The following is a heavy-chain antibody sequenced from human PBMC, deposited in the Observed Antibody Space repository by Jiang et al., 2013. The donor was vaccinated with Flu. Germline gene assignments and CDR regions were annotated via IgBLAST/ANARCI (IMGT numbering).Heavy chain of an antibody. CDR2: IYPGDSDT. J-gene: IGHJ3*02. Sequence: ISCKGSGYSFTSYWIGWVRQMPGKGLEWMGIIYPGDSDTRYSPSFQGQVTISADKSISTAYLQWSSLKASDTAMYYCASRTRVVVTAIDAFDIWGQGTMVTVSS. CDR1: GYSFTSYW. CDR3: ASRTRVVVTAIDAFDI. D-gene: IGHD2-21*02. V-gene: IGHV5-51*01.